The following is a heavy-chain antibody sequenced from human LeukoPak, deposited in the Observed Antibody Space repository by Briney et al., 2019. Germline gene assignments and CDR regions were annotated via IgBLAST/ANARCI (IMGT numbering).Heavy chain of an antibody. V-gene: IGHV4-39*07. Sequence: SETLSLTCTVSGGSISSSNYYWGWIRQPPGKGLEWIGSIYHSGSTYYNPSLKSRVTISVDTSKNQFSLKLSSVTAADTAVYYCARLTSRAFDYWGQGTLVTVSS. J-gene: IGHJ4*02. CDR1: GGSISSSNYY. CDR2: IYHSGST. CDR3: ARLTSRAFDY.